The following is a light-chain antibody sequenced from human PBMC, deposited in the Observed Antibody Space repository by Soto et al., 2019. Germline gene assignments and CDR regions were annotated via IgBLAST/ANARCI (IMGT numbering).Light chain of an antibody. CDR1: SPNIGAGYY. V-gene: IGLV1-40*01. J-gene: IGLJ3*02. CDR2: SNN. CDR3: QSYDSSLSGSV. Sequence: QSVLTQPPSVYGAPGQRVTIACTWSSPNIGAGYYVHWYQQLPGTAPKLLIYSNNNRPSGVPDRFSGSKSGTSASLAITGLQAEDEADYYCQSYDSSLSGSVFGGGTKVTVL.